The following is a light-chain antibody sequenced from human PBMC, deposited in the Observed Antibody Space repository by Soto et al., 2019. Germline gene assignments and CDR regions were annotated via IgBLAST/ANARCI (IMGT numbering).Light chain of an antibody. CDR1: QSLRKTY. Sequence: EIVLTQSPGTLPLSPGERATLSCRASQSLRKTYLAWCQQKPGQAPRLLMYGVSSRATGTPVRFSGSGSGTDFTLIISRLEPEDFAVYYCQQYDNSSLTFGGGTKVE. CDR2: GVS. CDR3: QQYDNSSLT. J-gene: IGKJ4*01. V-gene: IGKV3-20*01.